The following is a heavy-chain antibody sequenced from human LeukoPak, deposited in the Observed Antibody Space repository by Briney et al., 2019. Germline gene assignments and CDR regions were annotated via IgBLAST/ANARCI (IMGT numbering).Heavy chain of an antibody. Sequence: GASVKVSCEASGYTFTGYYMHWVRQAPGQGLEWMGWINPNSGGTNYAQNVQGRVTMTRDTSISTAYMELSRLRSDDTAVYYCARDTAVAGYNWFDPWGQGTLVTVSS. CDR3: ARDTAVAGYNWFDP. J-gene: IGHJ5*02. CDR1: GYTFTGYY. V-gene: IGHV1-2*02. CDR2: INPNSGGT. D-gene: IGHD6-19*01.